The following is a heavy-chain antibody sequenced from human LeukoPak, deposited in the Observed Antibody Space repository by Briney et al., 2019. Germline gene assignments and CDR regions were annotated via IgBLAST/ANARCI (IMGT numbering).Heavy chain of an antibody. J-gene: IGHJ5*02. CDR3: ARLTARSWFDP. V-gene: IGHV4-59*08. D-gene: IGHD1-14*01. CDR2: ISYSGST. CDR1: GGSITSDY. Sequence: SETLSLTRTVSGGSITSDYWSWIRQPPGKGLECIGYISYSGSTNSNPSLKSRVTISIDTSKNQFSLKLSSVTATDTAVYYCARLTARSWFDPWGQGTLVTVSS.